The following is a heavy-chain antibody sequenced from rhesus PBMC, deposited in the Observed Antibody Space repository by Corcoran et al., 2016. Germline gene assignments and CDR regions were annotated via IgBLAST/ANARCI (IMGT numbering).Heavy chain of an antibody. D-gene: IGHD5-42*01. CDR3: ASRGYNGYSIDY. V-gene: IGHV4-73*01. J-gene: IGHJ4*01. Sequence: QVKLQQWGEGLVKSSETLSLTCAVYGGSISDYYYWSWIRQPPGKGLDWIGYIYVQMLSTNPNPPLKNRVTMSIDRSKNQFSLKLTSVTAADTAVYYCASRGYNGYSIDYWGQGVLVTVSS. CDR1: GGSISDYYY. CDR2: IYVQMLST.